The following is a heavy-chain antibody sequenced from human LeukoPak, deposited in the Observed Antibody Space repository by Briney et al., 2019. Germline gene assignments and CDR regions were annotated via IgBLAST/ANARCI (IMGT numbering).Heavy chain of an antibody. D-gene: IGHD2-21*01. V-gene: IGHV3-23*01. Sequence: GESLRLSCCASGFTFSSYVMIWVRAGPGRGLEGVSGLSGCGGNTYLADSEKGRLIIARDNYTATLYPQMNSLSADDTAVCSCARGSTWGGRDYWGQGTLVTVST. CDR2: LSGCGGNT. CDR3: ARGSTWGGRDY. J-gene: IGHJ4*02. CDR1: GFTFSSYV.